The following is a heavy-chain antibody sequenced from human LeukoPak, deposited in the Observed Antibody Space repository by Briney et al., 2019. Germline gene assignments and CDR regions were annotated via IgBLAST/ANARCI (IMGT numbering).Heavy chain of an antibody. CDR2: IRYDGSNK. V-gene: IGHV3-30*02. CDR3: AKAATGTPRNHFDY. D-gene: IGHD1-1*01. CDR1: GFTFSSYG. J-gene: IGHJ4*02. Sequence: PGGSLRLSCAASGFTFSSYGMHWVRQAPGKGLEWVAFIRYDGSNKYYADSVKGRFTISRDNSKNTLYLQMNSLRAEDTAVYYCAKAATGTPRNHFDYWGQGTLVTVSS.